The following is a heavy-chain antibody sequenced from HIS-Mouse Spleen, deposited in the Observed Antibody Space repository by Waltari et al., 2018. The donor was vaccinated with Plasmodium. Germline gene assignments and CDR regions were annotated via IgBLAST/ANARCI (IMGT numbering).Heavy chain of an antibody. Sequence: EVQLVESGGGLVQPGGSLRLSCAASGFPFSSYWMSWVRQAPGKGLEWVANIKQDGSEKYYVDSVKGRFPISRDNAKNSLYLQMNSLRAEDTAVYYCASSWYWYSISGAVAPWSLSPQ. J-gene: IGHJ2*01. V-gene: IGHV3-7*01. CDR2: IKQDGSEK. D-gene: IGHD6-13*01. CDR1: GFPFSSYW. CDR3: ASSWYWYSIS.